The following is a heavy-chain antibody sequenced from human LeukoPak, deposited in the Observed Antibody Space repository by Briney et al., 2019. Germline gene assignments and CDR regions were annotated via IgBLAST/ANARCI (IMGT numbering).Heavy chain of an antibody. CDR1: GYTFTSYA. CDR2: IIPIFDTA. CDR3: ARAQNIVVVPAAGYMDV. D-gene: IGHD2-2*01. J-gene: IGHJ6*03. Sequence: SVKVSCKASGYTFTSYAISWVRQAPGQGLEWMGGIIPIFDTASYAQKFQGRVTITTDESTSTAYMELSSLKSEDTAVYYCARAQNIVVVPAAGYMDVWGKGTTVTVSS. V-gene: IGHV1-69*05.